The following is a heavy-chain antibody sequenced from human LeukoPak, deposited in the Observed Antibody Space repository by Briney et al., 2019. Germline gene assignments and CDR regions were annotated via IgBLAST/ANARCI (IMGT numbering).Heavy chain of an antibody. CDR2: IYYSGST. Sequence: SESLSLTCTVSGGSISSSSYYWGWIRQPPGKGLEWIGSIYYSGSTYYNPSLKSRVTISVDTSKNQFSLKRSSVTAADTAVYYCARHSGPYGSSWFDYWGQGTLVTVSS. J-gene: IGHJ4*02. D-gene: IGHD6-13*01. CDR3: ARHSGPYGSSWFDY. CDR1: GGSISSSSYY. V-gene: IGHV4-39*01.